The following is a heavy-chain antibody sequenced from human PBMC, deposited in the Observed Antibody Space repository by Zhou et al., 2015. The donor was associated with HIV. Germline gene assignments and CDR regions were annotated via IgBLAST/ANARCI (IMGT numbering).Heavy chain of an antibody. CDR2: MSYDGSNK. CDR1: GFPFSGYS. Sequence: VQLVESGGRLVRPGVSVRVSCAATGFPFSGYSMNWVRQAPGKGLEWVATMSYDGSNKYYADSVKGRFTVSRDNSKDTLYLQLTSLRPEDTALYYCTKSTGGWVDYWHFDLWGRGTLVTVSS. CDR3: TKSTGGWVDYWHFDL. J-gene: IGHJ2*01. V-gene: IGHV3-30*18. D-gene: IGHD6-19*01.